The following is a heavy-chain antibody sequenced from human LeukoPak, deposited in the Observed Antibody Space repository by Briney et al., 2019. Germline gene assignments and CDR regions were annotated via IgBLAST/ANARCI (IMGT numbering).Heavy chain of an antibody. CDR2: ISSSSSYI. D-gene: IGHD5-18*01. V-gene: IGHV3-21*01. Sequence: GGSLRLSCAASGFTFSSYSMNWVRQAPGKGLEWVSSISSSSSYIYYADSVKGRFTISRDNAKNSLYLQMNSLRAEDTAVYYCAREDTAMVWEISDAFDIWGQGTMVTASS. J-gene: IGHJ3*02. CDR1: GFTFSSYS. CDR3: AREDTAMVWEISDAFDI.